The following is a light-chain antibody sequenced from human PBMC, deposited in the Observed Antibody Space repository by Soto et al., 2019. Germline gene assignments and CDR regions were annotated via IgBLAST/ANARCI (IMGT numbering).Light chain of an antibody. CDR2: AAS. CDR3: LQDYNYPWT. CDR1: QGIRND. J-gene: IGKJ1*01. V-gene: IGKV1-6*02. Sequence: AIQMTQSPSSLSASVGDTVAITCRASQGIRNDLGWYQQKPGKAPKLLIYAASTLQGGVPSRFSGSASGTDFTLTISSLQPEDFATYYCLQDYNYPWTFGQGTTVEIK.